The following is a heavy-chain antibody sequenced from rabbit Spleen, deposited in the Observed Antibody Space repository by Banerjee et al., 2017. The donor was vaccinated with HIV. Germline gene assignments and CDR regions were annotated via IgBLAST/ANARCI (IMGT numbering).Heavy chain of an antibody. D-gene: IGHD4-1*01. J-gene: IGHJ4*01. CDR3: ARDRYSRGGGIVLYYLNL. Sequence: QSLEESGGDLVKPGASLTLTCKASGVSLNDKDVMCWVRQAPGKGLEWIACISAGSSTGTYYASWAKGRFTISKTSSTTVTLQMTSLTAADTAAYFRARDRYSRGGGIVLYYLNLWGPGTL. V-gene: IGHV1S40*01. CDR1: GVSLNDKDV. CDR2: ISAGSSTGT.